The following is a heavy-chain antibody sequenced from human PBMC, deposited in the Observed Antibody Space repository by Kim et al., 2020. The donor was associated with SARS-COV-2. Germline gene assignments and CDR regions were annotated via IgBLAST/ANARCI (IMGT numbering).Heavy chain of an antibody. V-gene: IGHV3-30*18. CDR2: ISYDGSNK. CDR3: AKDLSGGFGDYYFGMDV. J-gene: IGHJ6*02. D-gene: IGHD3-16*01. CDR1: GFTFSSYG. Sequence: GGSLRLSCAASGFTFSSYGMHWVRQAPGKGLEWVAVISYDGSNKYYADSVKGRFTISRDNSKNTLYLQMNSLRAEDTAVYYCAKDLSGGFGDYYFGMDVWGQGTTVTVSS.